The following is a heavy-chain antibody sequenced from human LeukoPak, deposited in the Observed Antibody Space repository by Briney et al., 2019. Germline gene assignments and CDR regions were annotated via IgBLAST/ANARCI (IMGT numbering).Heavy chain of an antibody. V-gene: IGHV3-64D*06. J-gene: IGHJ4*02. CDR3: VKDNEAGGSPFDR. Sequence: GGALRLSCSASGFILRSHAMHWVRQAPGKGLEYVSRISDNGGSTYYADSVKGRFTISRDNSKNTLYLQMSSLRAVDTAVYYCVKDNEAGGSPFDRWGQGTLVTVSS. CDR2: ISDNGGST. CDR1: GFILRSHA. D-gene: IGHD1-1*01.